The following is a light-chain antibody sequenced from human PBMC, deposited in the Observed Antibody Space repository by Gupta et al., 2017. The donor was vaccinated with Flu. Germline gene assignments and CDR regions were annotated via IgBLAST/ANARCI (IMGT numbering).Light chain of an antibody. CDR3: QQSYGTPYT. Sequence: GEKGIITCRASQSMTSHVNWFKQKPGKAPKLLIYGASNLQSGVPSRFRGSGSGTDFTLTISSLQPEDFATYFCQQSYGTPYTFGQGTKLEIK. CDR1: QSMTSH. J-gene: IGKJ2*01. CDR2: GAS. V-gene: IGKV1-39*01.